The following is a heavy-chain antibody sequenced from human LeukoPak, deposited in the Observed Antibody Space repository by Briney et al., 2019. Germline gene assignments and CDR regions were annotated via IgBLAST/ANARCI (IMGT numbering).Heavy chain of an antibody. V-gene: IGHV4-59*01. CDR1: GDSISSYY. D-gene: IGHD1-1*01. CDR2: IYYSGST. Sequence: SETLSLTCTVSGDSISSYYWSWIRQSPGKGLEWIGYIYYSGSTNYNPSLRSRVTISVDTSKNQFSLKLSSVTAADTAVYYCARSGSWSAFDIWGQGTMVTVSS. J-gene: IGHJ3*02. CDR3: ARSGSWSAFDI.